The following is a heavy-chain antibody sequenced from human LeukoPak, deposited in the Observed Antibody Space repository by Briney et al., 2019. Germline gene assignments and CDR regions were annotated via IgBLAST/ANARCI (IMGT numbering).Heavy chain of an antibody. J-gene: IGHJ5*02. V-gene: IGHV4-59*12. D-gene: IGHD6-19*01. CDR3: ARSRIVLADSLDP. Sequence: SETLSLTCTVSGGSISSYYWSWIRQPPGKGLEWIGYIYYSGSTYYNPSLNSRVTMSVDTSKNQFSLKLSSVTAADTAVYYCARSRIVLADSLDPWGQGTLVTVSS. CDR1: GGSISSYY. CDR2: IYYSGST.